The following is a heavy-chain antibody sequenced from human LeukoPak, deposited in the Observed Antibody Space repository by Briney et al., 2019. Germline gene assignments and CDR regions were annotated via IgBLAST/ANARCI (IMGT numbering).Heavy chain of an antibody. CDR2: IYTSGST. V-gene: IGHV4-4*07. D-gene: IGHD3-22*01. J-gene: IGHJ3*02. CDR1: GGSISSYY. CDR3: ARDTYYYDSSGYAFDI. Sequence: SETLSLTCTVSGGSISSYYWSWIRQPAGKGLERIGRIYTSGSTNYNPSLKSRVTMSVDTSENQFSLKLSSVTAADTAVYYCARDTYYYDSSGYAFDIWGQGTMVTVSS.